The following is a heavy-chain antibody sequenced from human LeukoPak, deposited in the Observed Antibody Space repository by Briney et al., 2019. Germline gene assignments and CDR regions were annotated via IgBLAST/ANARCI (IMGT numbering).Heavy chain of an antibody. CDR1: GYYISSGYY. Sequence: SETLSLTCTVSGYYISSGYYWGWIRQPPGKGLEWIGSIYHSGSTYYNPSLKSRVTISVDTSKNQFSLKLSSVPAADTAVYYCAREGGATATVRHFDYWGQGTLVTVSS. V-gene: IGHV4-38-2*02. CDR2: IYHSGST. D-gene: IGHD1-26*01. CDR3: AREGGATATVRHFDY. J-gene: IGHJ4*02.